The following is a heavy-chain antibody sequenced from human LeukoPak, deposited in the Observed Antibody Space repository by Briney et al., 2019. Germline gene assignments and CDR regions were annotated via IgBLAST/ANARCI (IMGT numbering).Heavy chain of an antibody. J-gene: IGHJ4*02. V-gene: IGHV3-23*01. CDR1: GFTFSSYA. Sequence: GGSLSLSCDASGFTFSSYAMSWVRQAPGKGLVWVSVISSSADSTYYADSVKGRFTISRDNSKNTLYLQMNNLRAEDTAVYYCAKPLEKYTYGGNFDYWGQGLLVTVSS. D-gene: IGHD4-23*01. CDR3: AKPLEKYTYGGNFDY. CDR2: ISSSADST.